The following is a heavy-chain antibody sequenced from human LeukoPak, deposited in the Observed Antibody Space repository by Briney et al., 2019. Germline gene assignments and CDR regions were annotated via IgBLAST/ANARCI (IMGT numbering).Heavy chain of an antibody. CDR3: IQYGSGSYTTDY. CDR2: IRTKANGGTT. V-gene: IGHV3-15*01. CDR1: GFTFSNAW. J-gene: IGHJ4*02. Sequence: GGSLRLSCAASGFTFSNAWMSWVRRAPGKGLEWVGRIRTKANGGTTDYAAPVKGRFTISRDDSKNTLYLQMSSLKTEDTAVYYCIQYGSGSYTTDYWGQGTLVIVSS. D-gene: IGHD3-10*01.